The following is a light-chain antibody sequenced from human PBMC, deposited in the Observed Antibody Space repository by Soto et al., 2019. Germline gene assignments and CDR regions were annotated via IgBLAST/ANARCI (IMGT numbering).Light chain of an antibody. V-gene: IGKV1-39*01. CDR2: AAS. CDR1: QTIISY. CDR3: QQTYSTLPT. J-gene: IGKJ1*01. Sequence: DIQMTQSPSSLSASVGDRVIITCRASQTIISYLHWYQQKPGKAPKLLIYAASSLQSGVPSRFSGSGSGTDFTLTISSLQPEDFATYYCQQTYSTLPTFGQGTKVEI.